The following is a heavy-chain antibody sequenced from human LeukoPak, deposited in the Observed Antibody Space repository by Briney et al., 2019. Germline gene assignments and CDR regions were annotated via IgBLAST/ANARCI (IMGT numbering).Heavy chain of an antibody. Sequence: GGSLRLSCAASGFTLSSYGMHWVRPAPGKGLEWVAVIWYDGSNKYYADSVKGRFTISRDNSKNTLYLQMYSLGAEGAAVYYCARDAGGAGNNWGQGTLVTVS. CDR1: GFTLSSYG. CDR2: IWYDGSNK. V-gene: IGHV3-33*01. D-gene: IGHD2-8*02. J-gene: IGHJ4*02. CDR3: ARDAGGAGNN.